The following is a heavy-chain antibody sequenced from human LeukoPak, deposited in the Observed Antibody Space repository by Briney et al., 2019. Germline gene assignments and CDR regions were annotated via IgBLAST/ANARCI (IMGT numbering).Heavy chain of an antibody. D-gene: IGHD2-2*01. J-gene: IGHJ4*02. CDR3: ARDTPPNALDY. CDR2: IYYRGTT. V-gene: IGHV4-59*01. Sequence: SETLPLTCTVSGGSISSYYWSWIRQPPGKGLEWIGYIYYRGTTKYNPSLKSRVTISVDTSKNQLSLKLNSVTAADTAVYYCARDTPPNALDYWGQGTLVTVSS. CDR1: GGSISSYY.